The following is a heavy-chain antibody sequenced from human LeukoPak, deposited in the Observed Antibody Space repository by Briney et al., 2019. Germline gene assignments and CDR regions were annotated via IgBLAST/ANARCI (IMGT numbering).Heavy chain of an antibody. V-gene: IGHV1-46*01. CDR1: GYTFTSYY. CDR2: INPSDGRA. CDR3: ARQEVPTGWFFDY. D-gene: IGHD5-12*01. Sequence: ASVKVSCKTFGYTFTSYYMHWVRQAPGQGLEWVGIINPSDGRATYTQKFQGRVTMSRDTSTGTLYLALSSLTSEDAAVYYCARQEVPTGWFFDYWGQGTLVTVSS. J-gene: IGHJ4*02.